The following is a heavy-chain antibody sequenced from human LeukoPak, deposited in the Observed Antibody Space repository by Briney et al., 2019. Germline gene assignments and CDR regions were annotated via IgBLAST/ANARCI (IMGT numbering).Heavy chain of an antibody. J-gene: IGHJ6*03. D-gene: IGHD1-26*01. V-gene: IGHV1-8*03. Sequence: ASVKVSCKASGYTFTSYDINWVRQATGQGLEWMGWMNPNSGNTGYAQKFQGRVTITRNTSISTAYMELRSLRSDDTAVYYCAREWEYRYYYYMDVWGKGTTVTVSS. CDR1: GYTFTSYD. CDR2: MNPNSGNT. CDR3: AREWEYRYYYYMDV.